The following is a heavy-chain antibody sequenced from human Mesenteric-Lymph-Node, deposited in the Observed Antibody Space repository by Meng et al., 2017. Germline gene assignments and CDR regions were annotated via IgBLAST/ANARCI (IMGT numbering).Heavy chain of an antibody. CDR2: INPDGSAT. CDR3: TRDFDWSSAS. V-gene: IGHV3-74*01. J-gene: IGHJ4*02. Sequence: VQLLDSGGGLVQPGGSLRLSCAASGFTFSSYAMSWVRQAPGKGLAWVSRINPDGSATGYADSVKGRFTVSRDNAKNTLYLQMNSLSAEDTAVYYCTRDFDWSSASWGQGTLVTVSS. D-gene: IGHD3-9*01. CDR1: GFTFSSYA.